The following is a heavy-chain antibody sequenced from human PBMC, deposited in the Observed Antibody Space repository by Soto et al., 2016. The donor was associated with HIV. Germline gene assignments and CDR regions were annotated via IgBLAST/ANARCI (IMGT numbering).Heavy chain of an antibody. V-gene: IGHV1-69*10. CDR2: IIPFLGIA. J-gene: IGHJ3*02. CDR1: NYTFASYG. CDR3: ARPRLWFGELLAFDI. D-gene: IGHD3-10*01. Sequence: QVQLVQSGAEVKKPGASVKVSCKTSNYTFASYGISWVRQAPGQGLEWMGGIIPFLGIANYAQKFQGRVTIDADTSTSTAYMELRSLRFEDTAVYYCARPRLWFGELLAFDIWGQGTMVTVSS.